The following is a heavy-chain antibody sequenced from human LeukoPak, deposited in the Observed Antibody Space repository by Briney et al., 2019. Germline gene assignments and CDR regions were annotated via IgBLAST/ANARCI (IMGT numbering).Heavy chain of an antibody. CDR2: INHSGSA. Sequence: SETLSLTCAVYGGSFSGYYWSWIRQPPGKGLEWIGKINHSGSANYNPSLKSRVTISVDTSKNQFSLKLSSVTAADTAVYYCARATDYGGNPIDYWGQGTLVTVSS. D-gene: IGHD4-23*01. V-gene: IGHV4-34*01. CDR3: ARATDYGGNPIDY. CDR1: GGSFSGYY. J-gene: IGHJ4*02.